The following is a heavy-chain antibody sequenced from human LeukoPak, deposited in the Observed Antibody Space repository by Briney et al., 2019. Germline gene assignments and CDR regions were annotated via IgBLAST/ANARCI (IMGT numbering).Heavy chain of an antibody. V-gene: IGHV4-59*11. D-gene: IGHD5-12*01. Sequence: SETLSLTCTVSGVSISNHYSSWIRQPPGKGLEWIGYIYYTGNTNYNPSLKSRVSISLDTPKNQFSLKLTSVTDADTAVYYCARESGSSGLTYFDHWGQGTLVSVSS. J-gene: IGHJ4*02. CDR1: GVSISNHY. CDR2: IYYTGNT. CDR3: ARESGSSGLTYFDH.